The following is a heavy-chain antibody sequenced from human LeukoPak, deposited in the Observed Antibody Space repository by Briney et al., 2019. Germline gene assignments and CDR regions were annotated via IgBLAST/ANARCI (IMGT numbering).Heavy chain of an antibody. D-gene: IGHD6-19*01. V-gene: IGHV1-18*01. CDR2: IGAYNGNT. Sequence: EASVKVSCKASGYTFTIYGISWVRQAPGQGLEWMGWIGAYNGNTNYAQKLQGRVTMTTDTSTSTAYMELRSLRSDDTAVYYCARDVAVAGTELDFDYWGQGTLVTVSS. CDR3: ARDVAVAGTELDFDY. J-gene: IGHJ4*02. CDR1: GYTFTIYG.